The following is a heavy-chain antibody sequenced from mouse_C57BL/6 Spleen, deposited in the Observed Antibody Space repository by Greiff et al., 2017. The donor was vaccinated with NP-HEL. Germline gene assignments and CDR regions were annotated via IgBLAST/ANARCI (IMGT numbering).Heavy chain of an antibody. CDR2: ISNLAYSI. CDR3: ARHFDYGGFAY. V-gene: IGHV5-15*01. CDR1: GFTFSDYG. Sequence: EVQGVESGGGLVQPGGSLKLSCAASGFTFSDYGMAWVRQAPRKGPEWVAFISNLAYSIYYADTVTGRFTISRENAKNTLYLEMSSLRSEDTAMYYCARHFDYGGFAYWGQGTLVTVSA. J-gene: IGHJ3*01. D-gene: IGHD2-4*01.